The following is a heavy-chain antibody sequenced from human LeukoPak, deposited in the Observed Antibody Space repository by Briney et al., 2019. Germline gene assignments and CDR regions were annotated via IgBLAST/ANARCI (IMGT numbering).Heavy chain of an antibody. V-gene: IGHV3-23*01. CDR1: GFSFSTYV. Sequence: GGSLRLSCAASGFSFSTYVMSWVRQAPGKGLEWASGISGSAGTTYYADSVKGRFTISRDNSKNTLYLQMNSLRAEDTAVYYCAKDQTVGDGHIDFEYWGQGTLVTVSS. D-gene: IGHD5-24*01. J-gene: IGHJ4*02. CDR2: ISGSAGTT. CDR3: AKDQTVGDGHIDFEY.